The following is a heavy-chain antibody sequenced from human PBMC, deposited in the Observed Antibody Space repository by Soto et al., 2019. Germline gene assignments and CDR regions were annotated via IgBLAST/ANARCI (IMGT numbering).Heavy chain of an antibody. Sequence: QVQLVESGGGVVQPGRSLRLSCAASGFTFSSYGMHWVRQAPGKGLEWVAVISYDGSNKYYADTVKGLFTISRDNSKNTLYLQMNSLRAEDTAVYYCAKALLRPGRAYGMDVWGQGTTVTVSS. D-gene: IGHD6-25*01. CDR3: AKALLRPGRAYGMDV. CDR1: GFTFSSYG. J-gene: IGHJ6*02. V-gene: IGHV3-30*18. CDR2: ISYDGSNK.